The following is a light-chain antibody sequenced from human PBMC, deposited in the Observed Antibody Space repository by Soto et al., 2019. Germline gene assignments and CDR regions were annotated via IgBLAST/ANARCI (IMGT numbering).Light chain of an antibody. V-gene: IGKV1-33*01. Sequence: DIQMTQSPSSLSASVGDRVTITCRASQSISSYLNWYQQKPGKAPKLLIYAASSLQSGVPSRFSGSGSGTHFTFTISSLQPEDFATYYCQQYDYLPITFGQGTRLENK. CDR1: QSISSY. CDR2: AAS. J-gene: IGKJ5*01. CDR3: QQYDYLPIT.